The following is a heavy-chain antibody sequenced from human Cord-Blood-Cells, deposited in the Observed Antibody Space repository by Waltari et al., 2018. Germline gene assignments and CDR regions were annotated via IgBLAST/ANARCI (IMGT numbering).Heavy chain of an antibody. CDR3: ARGMTPSGYDFWSGYYDY. CDR2: LKQDGSEK. CDR1: GFTFSSYW. Sequence: EVQLVESGGGLVQPGGSLRLSCAASGFTFSSYWMSWVRQAPGKGLEWVANLKQDGSEKYYVDSGKGRVTISRDNAKNSLYLQMNSLRAEDTAVYYCARGMTPSGYDFWSGYYDYWGQGTLVTVSS. J-gene: IGHJ4*02. V-gene: IGHV3-7*01. D-gene: IGHD3-3*01.